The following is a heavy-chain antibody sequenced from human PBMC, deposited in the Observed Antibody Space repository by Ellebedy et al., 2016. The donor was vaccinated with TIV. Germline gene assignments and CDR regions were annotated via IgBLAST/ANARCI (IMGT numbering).Heavy chain of an antibody. D-gene: IGHD3-16*02. CDR2: ISAYNGNT. CDR3: ARRDRGTDAFDI. CDR1: GYTFTSYD. Sequence: AASVKVSCKASGYTFTSYDINWVRQATGQGLEWMGWISAYNGNTNYAQKLQGRVTMTTDTSTSTAYMELRSLRSDDTAVYYCARRDRGTDAFDIWGQGTMVTVSS. J-gene: IGHJ3*02. V-gene: IGHV1-18*01.